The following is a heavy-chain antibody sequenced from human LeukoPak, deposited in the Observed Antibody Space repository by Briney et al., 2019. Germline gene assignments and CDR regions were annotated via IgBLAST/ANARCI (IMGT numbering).Heavy chain of an antibody. D-gene: IGHD4-17*01. J-gene: IGHJ3*02. CDR2: IIPILGTA. Sequence: GASVKVSRKASGGTFSSYAISWVRQAPGQGLEWMGGIIPILGTANYAQKFQGRVTITADESTSTAYMELSSLRSEDTAVYYCARTTTVPRPGAFDIWGQGTMVTVSS. CDR1: GGTFSSYA. CDR3: ARTTTVPRPGAFDI. V-gene: IGHV1-69*13.